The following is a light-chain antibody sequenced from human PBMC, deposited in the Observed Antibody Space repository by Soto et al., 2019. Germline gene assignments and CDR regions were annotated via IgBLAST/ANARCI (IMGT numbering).Light chain of an antibody. Sequence: DIVMTQSPLSLPVTPGEPASISCMSSQSLLHSNGYNYLDWYLQKPGQSPQLLIYLGSNRASGVPDRFSGSGSGTDFTLKISRVEAEDVGVYYCMQAVQSPITFGPGTKVDIK. CDR3: MQAVQSPIT. CDR1: QSLLHSNGYNY. J-gene: IGKJ3*01. CDR2: LGS. V-gene: IGKV2-28*01.